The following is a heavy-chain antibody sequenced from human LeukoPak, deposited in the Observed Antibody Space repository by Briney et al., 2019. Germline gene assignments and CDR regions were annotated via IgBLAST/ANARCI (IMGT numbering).Heavy chain of an antibody. CDR1: GGSISSYY. CDR3: ARSLKYYYDSSGYYGFSYYYGMDV. CDR2: IYYSGST. J-gene: IGHJ6*02. V-gene: IGHV4-59*01. D-gene: IGHD3-22*01. Sequence: SETLSLTCTVSGGSISSYYWSWIRQPPGKGLEWIGYIYYSGSTNYNPSLKSRVTISVDTSKNQFSLKLSSVTAADTAVYYCARSLKYYYDSSGYYGFSYYYGMDVWAKGPRSPSP.